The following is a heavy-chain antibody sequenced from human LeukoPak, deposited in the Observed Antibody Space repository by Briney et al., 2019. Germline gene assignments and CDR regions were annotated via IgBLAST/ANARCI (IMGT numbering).Heavy chain of an antibody. D-gene: IGHD2-21*01. Sequence: GESLKISCKASGYTFSDYWIGWVRQMPGQGLEWMGIVYPGDSDTRYSPSFQGQVTISADKSISTAYLQWSSLKASDTAIYYCARSIGGTYFDYWGQGALVTVSS. J-gene: IGHJ4*02. CDR1: GYTFSDYW. CDR2: VYPGDSDT. CDR3: ARSIGGTYFDY. V-gene: IGHV5-51*01.